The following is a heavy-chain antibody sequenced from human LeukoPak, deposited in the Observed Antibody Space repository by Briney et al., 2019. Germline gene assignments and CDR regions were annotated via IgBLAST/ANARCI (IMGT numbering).Heavy chain of an antibody. V-gene: IGHV4-34*01. CDR2: INHSGST. CDR3: AGASGVYYYGSGSYYKGVDYFDY. J-gene: IGHJ4*02. D-gene: IGHD3-10*01. Sequence: SETLSLTCAVYGGSFSGYYWSWIRQPPGQGLEWIGEINHSGSTNYNPSLKSRVTISLDTSKNQFSLKLISVTSSDTAVVYCAGASGVYYYGSGSYYKGVDYFDYWGKGTLVTVSS. CDR1: GGSFSGYY.